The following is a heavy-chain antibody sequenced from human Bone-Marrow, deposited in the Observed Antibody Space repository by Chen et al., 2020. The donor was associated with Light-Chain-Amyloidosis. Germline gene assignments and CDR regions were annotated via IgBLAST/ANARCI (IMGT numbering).Heavy chain of an antibody. CDR3: TRKGGYFDF. V-gene: IGHV3-23*04. CDR2: VSGSTVST. CDR1: GFTFSSFG. J-gene: IGHJ4*02. Sequence: EVQLVESGGGLVQPGGSLSLSCPTSGFTFSSFGMSWVRQAPGKGLEWVSTVSGSTVSTYYAGAVKGRFIISRDNSKSTLYLQMNSLRAGDTAVYFCTRKGGYFDFWGQGSLVTVSS. D-gene: IGHD3-10*01.